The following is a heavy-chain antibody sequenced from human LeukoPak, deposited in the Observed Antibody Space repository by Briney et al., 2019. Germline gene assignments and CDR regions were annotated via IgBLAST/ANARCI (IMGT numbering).Heavy chain of an antibody. D-gene: IGHD5-12*01. Sequence: PGRSLRLSCAASGFTFSSYGMHWVRQAPGKGLEWVAVISYDGSNKYYADSVKGRFTISRDNSKNTLYLQMNSLRAEDTAVYYCAKDQGGHIVATVLDYWGQGTLVTVSS. CDR3: AKDQGGHIVATVLDY. CDR1: GFTFSSYG. CDR2: ISYDGSNK. V-gene: IGHV3-30*18. J-gene: IGHJ4*02.